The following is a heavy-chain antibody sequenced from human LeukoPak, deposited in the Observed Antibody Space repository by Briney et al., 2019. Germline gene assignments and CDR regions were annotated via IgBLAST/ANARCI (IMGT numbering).Heavy chain of an antibody. CDR1: GFTFSNNG. CDR2: IGGDYYT. V-gene: IGHV3-23*01. J-gene: IGHJ4*02. D-gene: IGHD2-2*01. Sequence: GGTLRLSCAASGFTFSNNGMSWVRQAPGKGLEWVSSIGGDYYTYYVDSVQGRFTISRDNSKNTLYLQMNFLRAEDTAVYYWAKEALYSSIDYWGQGTLVTVSS. CDR3: AKEALYSSIDY.